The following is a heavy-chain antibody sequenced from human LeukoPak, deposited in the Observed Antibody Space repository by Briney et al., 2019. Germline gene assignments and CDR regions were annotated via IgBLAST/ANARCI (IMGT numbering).Heavy chain of an antibody. J-gene: IGHJ5*02. CDR3: ARGYSSGWYASLWFDP. CDR1: GGSISSYY. V-gene: IGHV4-59*01. CDR2: IYYSGST. D-gene: IGHD6-19*01. Sequence: PETLTLTCTVSGGSISSYYWSWIRQPPGKGLEWIGYIYYSGSTNYNPSLKSRVTISVDTSKNQFSLKLSSVTAADTAVYYCARGYSSGWYASLWFDPWGQGTVVTVCS.